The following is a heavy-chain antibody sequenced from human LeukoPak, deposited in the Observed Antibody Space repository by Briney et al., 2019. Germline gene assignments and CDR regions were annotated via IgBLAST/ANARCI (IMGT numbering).Heavy chain of an antibody. CDR1: GFTFSDYD. V-gene: IGHV3-13*01. CDR2: SGTAGDT. D-gene: IGHD2-15*01. CDR3: ARGTYCSGTNCYYFAMDV. Sequence: AGGSLRLSCAATGFTFSDYDMHWVRQVAGKGLEWVSVSGTAGDTNYLGSVKGRFTISRENAKNSLYLQMNNLRAGDTAVYYCARGTYCSGTNCYYFAMDVWGQGTTVTVSS. J-gene: IGHJ6*02.